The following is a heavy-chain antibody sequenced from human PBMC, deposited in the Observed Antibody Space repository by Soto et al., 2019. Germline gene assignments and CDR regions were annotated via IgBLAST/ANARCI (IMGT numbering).Heavy chain of an antibody. Sequence: SETLSLTCTVSGGSISGYYWSWIRQPPGKGLEWIGYIFYRGNTLYNPSLQSRVTMSVDTSKNQFSLRLYSVTAADTAVYYCARSLLTSSWYAGSWGQGILVTVSS. CDR3: ARSLLTSSWYAGS. D-gene: IGHD6-13*01. V-gene: IGHV4-59*08. J-gene: IGHJ5*02. CDR1: GGSISGYY. CDR2: IFYRGNT.